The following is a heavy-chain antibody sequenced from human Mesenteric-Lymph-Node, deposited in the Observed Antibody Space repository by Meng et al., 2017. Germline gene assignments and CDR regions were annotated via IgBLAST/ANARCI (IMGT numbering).Heavy chain of an antibody. Sequence: EVETPVALVEVSCKASGDTFRSYGICWVRQAPRQGLEWMGWFVNYVDTYPAPKFQGRVTMTTDTHTNTAFMELRSLTSDDTAVYYCASGTPGRSYCDYWGQGTLVTVSS. CDR3: ASGTPGRSYCDY. J-gene: IGHJ4*02. V-gene: IGHV1-18*01. CDR1: GDTFRSYG. CDR2: FVNYVDT. D-gene: IGHD2-15*01.